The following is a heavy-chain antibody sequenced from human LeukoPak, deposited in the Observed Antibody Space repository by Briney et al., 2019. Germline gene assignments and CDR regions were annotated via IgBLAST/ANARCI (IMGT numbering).Heavy chain of an antibody. J-gene: IGHJ4*02. D-gene: IGHD6-19*01. V-gene: IGHV4-4*07. CDR2: IYSSGST. CDR1: VGSISSYS. Sequence: SVTLSLTCTVSVGSISSYSWSWIRQPAGKGLEWIGRIYSSGSTNYNPSLKSRVTMSVDTSKNQFSLNLSSLTAADTAFYYCARESYSSGWYKDYRGQGILVTVSS. CDR3: ARESYSSGWYKDY.